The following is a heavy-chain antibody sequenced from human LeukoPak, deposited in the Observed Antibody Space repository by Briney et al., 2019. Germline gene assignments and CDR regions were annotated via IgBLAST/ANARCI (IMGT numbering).Heavy chain of an antibody. CDR1: GGSISSSGYY. J-gene: IGHJ5*02. V-gene: IGHV4-39*01. CDR2: IYYSGST. Sequence: SETLSLTCTVSGGSISSSGYYWGWIRQPPGKGLEWIGSIYYSGSTYYNPSLKSRVTISVDTSKNQFSLKLSSVTAADTAVYYCARQDYDFWSGYPRSRWFDPWGQGTLVTVSS. CDR3: ARQDYDFWSGYPRSRWFDP. D-gene: IGHD3-3*01.